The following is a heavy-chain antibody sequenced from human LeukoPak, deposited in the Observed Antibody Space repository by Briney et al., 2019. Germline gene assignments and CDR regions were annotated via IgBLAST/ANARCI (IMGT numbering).Heavy chain of an antibody. Sequence: PGGSLRLSCAASGFTFSDYYMSWIRQAPGKGLEWVSYISSSGSYTNYADSVKGRFTISRDNAKNSLYLQMNSLRAEDTAVYYCARVGYSYGLDYFDYWGQGNLVTVSS. CDR3: ARVGYSYGLDYFDY. CDR2: ISSSGSYT. V-gene: IGHV3-11*06. D-gene: IGHD5-18*01. CDR1: GFTFSDYY. J-gene: IGHJ4*02.